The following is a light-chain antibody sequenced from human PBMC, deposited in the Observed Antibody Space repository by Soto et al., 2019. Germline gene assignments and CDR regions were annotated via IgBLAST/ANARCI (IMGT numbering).Light chain of an antibody. CDR3: QQYGSSPWT. CDR2: GAS. V-gene: IGKV3-20*01. J-gene: IGKJ1*01. Sequence: EIVLTQSPGTLSVSPGERATLSCRASQSVSSSYLAWYQQKPGQAPRLLIYGASNRATGIPDRISGSGSGTDFTLTISRLEPEDFAVYYCQQYGSSPWTFGQGTKVDIK. CDR1: QSVSSSY.